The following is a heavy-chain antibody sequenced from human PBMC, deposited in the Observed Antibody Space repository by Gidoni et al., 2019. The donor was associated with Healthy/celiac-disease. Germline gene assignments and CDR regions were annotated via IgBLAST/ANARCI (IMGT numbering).Heavy chain of an antibody. D-gene: IGHD6-13*01. CDR3: ARGRRSSWYVPLNAFDI. V-gene: IGHV4-34*01. CDR2: INHNRST. CDR1: GGSFSGYY. J-gene: IGHJ3*02. Sequence: QVQIQQWGAGLLKPSETLSLTCAVSGGSFSGYYWSWIRQPPGKGLEWIGEINHNRSTNYNPSLKSRVTISVDTSKNQLSLKLSSGTAADTAVYYCARGRRSSWYVPLNAFDIWGQGTMVTVSS.